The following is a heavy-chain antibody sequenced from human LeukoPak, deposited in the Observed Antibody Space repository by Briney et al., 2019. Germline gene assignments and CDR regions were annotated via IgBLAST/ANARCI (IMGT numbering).Heavy chain of an antibody. CDR3: AKDPDTAMDPDWFDS. Sequence: HAGGSLRLSCAASGFTFSSYAMNWVRQAPGKGLEWVSAITGSGGSAYYADSVKGRFTMSRDNSENTVYLQMNSLRADDTAFYYCAKDPDTAMDPDWFDSWGQGTLVTVSS. V-gene: IGHV3-23*01. CDR2: ITGSGGSA. D-gene: IGHD5-18*01. J-gene: IGHJ5*01. CDR1: GFTFSSYA.